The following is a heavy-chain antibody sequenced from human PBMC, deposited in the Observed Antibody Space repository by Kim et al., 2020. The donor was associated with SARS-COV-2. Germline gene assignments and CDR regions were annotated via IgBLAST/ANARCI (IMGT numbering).Heavy chain of an antibody. CDR1: GFTFSSYD. J-gene: IGHJ5*02. Sequence: GGSLRLSCAASGFTFSSYDMHWVRQAAGKGLEWVSAIGTAGDTYYPGSVKGRFTISRENAKNSLYLQMNSLRAGDTAVYYCASGRWYYDFWSGYKGGKYWWDLWAQGTLVTVSS. CDR2: IGTAGDT. V-gene: IGHV3-13*01. CDR3: ASGRWYYDFWSGYKGGKYWWDL. D-gene: IGHD3-3*01.